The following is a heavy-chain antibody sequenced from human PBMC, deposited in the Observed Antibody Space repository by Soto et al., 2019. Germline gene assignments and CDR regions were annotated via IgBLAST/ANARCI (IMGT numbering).Heavy chain of an antibody. CDR2: IYSGGST. Sequence: GGSLRLSCAASGFTVSSNYMSWVRQAPGKGLEWVSVIYSGGSTYYADSVKGRFTISRDDSKNTLYLQMNSLRAEDTAVYYCARAYYDILTGYSPGIGAFDIWGQGTMVTVSS. D-gene: IGHD3-9*01. V-gene: IGHV3-53*01. CDR3: ARAYYDILTGYSPGIGAFDI. CDR1: GFTVSSNY. J-gene: IGHJ3*02.